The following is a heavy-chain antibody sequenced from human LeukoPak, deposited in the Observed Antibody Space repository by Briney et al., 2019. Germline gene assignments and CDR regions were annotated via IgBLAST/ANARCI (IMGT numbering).Heavy chain of an antibody. D-gene: IGHD4-23*01. CDR2: IYYSGST. J-gene: IGHJ6*02. CDR3: ARTTVGSYGMDV. Sequence: PSETLSLTCTVSGGSISSSSYYWGWIRQPPGKGPEWIGSIYYSGSTYYNPSLKSRVTISVDTSKNQFSLKLSSVTAADTAVYYCARTTVGSYGMDVWGQGTTVTVSS. V-gene: IGHV4-39*01. CDR1: GGSISSSSYY.